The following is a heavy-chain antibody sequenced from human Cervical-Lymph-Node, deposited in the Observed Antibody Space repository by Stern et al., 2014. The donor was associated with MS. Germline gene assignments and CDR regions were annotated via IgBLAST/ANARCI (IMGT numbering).Heavy chain of an antibody. D-gene: IGHD6-19*01. CDR3: VRGQGGYSSSWYDL. J-gene: IGHJ5*02. CDR1: GFNSNTYW. CDR2: LNSDGTST. V-gene: IGHV3-74*02. Sequence: EVQLVESGGGLVQPGGSLRLSCAASGFNSNTYWMHWVRQAPGTGLVWVSRLNSDGTSTYYADSVRGRFTISRDDAKNTLYLQMNSLRADDTAMYYCVRGQGGYSSSWYDLWGQGTLVTVSS.